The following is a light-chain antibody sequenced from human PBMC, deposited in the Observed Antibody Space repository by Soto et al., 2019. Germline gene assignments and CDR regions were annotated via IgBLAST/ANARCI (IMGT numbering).Light chain of an antibody. V-gene: IGKV3-20*01. Sequence: EIVLTQSPGTLSLSPGERATLSCRASQSVSSSYLAWYQQKPGQAPRFLIYDASTRATGIPDRISGSGSGTDFTLTISRLEPEDFAVYYCQQYGSSPWTFGQGTRVEIK. CDR3: QQYGSSPWT. CDR2: DAS. J-gene: IGKJ1*01. CDR1: QSVSSSY.